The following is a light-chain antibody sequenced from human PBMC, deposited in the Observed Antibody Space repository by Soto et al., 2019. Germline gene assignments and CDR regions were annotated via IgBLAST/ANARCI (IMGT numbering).Light chain of an antibody. Sequence: ETVMTQSPATLSVSPGGRATLSCRASQSVGSNLAWYQQRPGQAPRLLIHGASTRATGIPDRFSGSGSGTEFTLTVSSLQSEDFAIYFCQQYNDWPPYTFGQGTKLEI. CDR3: QQYNDWPPYT. CDR1: QSVGSN. CDR2: GAS. V-gene: IGKV3-15*01. J-gene: IGKJ2*01.